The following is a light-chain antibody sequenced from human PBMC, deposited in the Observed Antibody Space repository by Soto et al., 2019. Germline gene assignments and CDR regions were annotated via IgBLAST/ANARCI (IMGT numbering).Light chain of an antibody. CDR1: SSDVGGYNY. CDR2: EVS. Sequence: QSALTQPASVSGSPGQSITISCTGTSSDVGGYNYVSWYQQHPAKAPKLMIYEVSNRPSGVSHRFSGAKSGNTASLTISGLQAEDEADYYCFSYRTSSPLVFGGGTKLTVL. V-gene: IGLV2-14*01. J-gene: IGLJ3*02. CDR3: FSYRTSSPLV.